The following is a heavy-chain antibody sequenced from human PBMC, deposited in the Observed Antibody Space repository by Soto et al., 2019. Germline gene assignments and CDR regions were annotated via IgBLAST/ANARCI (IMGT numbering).Heavy chain of an antibody. V-gene: IGHV4-31*03. D-gene: IGHD1-26*01. J-gene: IGHJ6*02. Sequence: QVQLQESGPGLVKPSQTLSLTCTVSGGSISSGGYYWSWIRQHPGKGLEWIGYIYDSGSTYYNPSLKVRLTISEATSKNQFSLKLSSVTAADTAVYYCARRSSIAYYFGMDVWGQGTTVTVSS. CDR3: ARRSSIAYYFGMDV. CDR2: IYDSGST. CDR1: GGSISSGGYY.